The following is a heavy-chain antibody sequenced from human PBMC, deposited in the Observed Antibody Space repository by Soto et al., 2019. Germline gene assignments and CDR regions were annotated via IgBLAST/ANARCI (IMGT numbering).Heavy chain of an antibody. Sequence: QVQLVESGGGVVQPGRSLRLSCAASGFTFSSYGMHWVRQAPGKGLEWVAVISYDGSNKYYADSVKGRFTISRDNSKNTLYLQMNSLRAEDTAVYYCAKEPYSGSSYGKFFDYWGQGTLVTVSS. CDR1: GFTFSSYG. CDR3: AKEPYSGSSYGKFFDY. J-gene: IGHJ4*02. D-gene: IGHD1-26*01. CDR2: ISYDGSNK. V-gene: IGHV3-30*18.